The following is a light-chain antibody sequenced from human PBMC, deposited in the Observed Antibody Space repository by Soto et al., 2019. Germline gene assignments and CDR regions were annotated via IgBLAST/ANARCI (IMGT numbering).Light chain of an antibody. V-gene: IGLV2-14*01. CDR1: NTDVGDYNY. Sequence: QSALTQPASVAGSPGQSITISCTGSNTDVGDYNYVSWYRQLPGKAPQLIIYGVSSRPSGVSNRFSGSKSGNAAYLTISGLQADDEAEYYCSSYTSSITPYVFGTGTKLTVL. J-gene: IGLJ1*01. CDR3: SSYTSSITPYV. CDR2: GVS.